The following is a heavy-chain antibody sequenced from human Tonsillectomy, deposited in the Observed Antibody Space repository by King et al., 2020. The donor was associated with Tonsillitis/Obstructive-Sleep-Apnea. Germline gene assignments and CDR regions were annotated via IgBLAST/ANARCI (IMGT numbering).Heavy chain of an antibody. D-gene: IGHD2-2*01. CDR3: ARQVVVSRSDYYHYMDV. V-gene: IGHV1-69*01. CDR2: SIPIFGTA. J-gene: IGHJ6*03. CDR1: GGIFSSYA. Sequence: QLVQSGDEVKKPGSSVKVSCKASGGIFSSYAISWVRQAPGQGLVWMGGSIPIFGTANYAQKFQGRVTITADESTSTAYMELSRVRIEDTAVYYCARQVVVSRSDYYHYMDVWGKGPTVTVSS.